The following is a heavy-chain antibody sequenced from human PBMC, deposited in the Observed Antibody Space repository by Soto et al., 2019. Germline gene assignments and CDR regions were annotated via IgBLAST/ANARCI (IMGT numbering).Heavy chain of an antibody. D-gene: IGHD3-10*01. CDR1: GGSISSYY. V-gene: IGHV4-59*01. J-gene: IGHJ4*02. Sequence: PSETLSLTCTVSGGSISSYYWSWIRQPPGKGLEWIGYIYYSGSTNYNPSLKSRVTISVDTSKNQFSLKLSSVTAADTAVYYCARGGTFYGSGSYFDYWGQGTLVTVSS. CDR2: IYYSGST. CDR3: ARGGTFYGSGSYFDY.